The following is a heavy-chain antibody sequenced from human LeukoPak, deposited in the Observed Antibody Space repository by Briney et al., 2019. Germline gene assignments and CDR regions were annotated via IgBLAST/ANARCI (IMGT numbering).Heavy chain of an antibody. CDR3: ARDMWYYYDSSGYYAEYFQH. V-gene: IGHV1-18*01. J-gene: IGHJ1*01. CDR1: GYTFTSYG. D-gene: IGHD3-22*01. Sequence: ASVKVSCKASGYTFTSYGISWVRQAPGQGLEWMGWISAYNGNTNYAQKLQGRVTMTTDTSTSTAYMELRSLRSDDTAVYYFARDMWYYYDSSGYYAEYFQHWGQGTLVTVSS. CDR2: ISAYNGNT.